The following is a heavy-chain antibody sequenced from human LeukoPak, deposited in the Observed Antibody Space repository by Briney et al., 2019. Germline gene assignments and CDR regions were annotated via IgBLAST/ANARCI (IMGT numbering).Heavy chain of an antibody. D-gene: IGHD4-17*01. CDR2: IIPIFGTA. Sequence: GSSVKVSCKASGGTFSSYAISWVRQAPGQGLERMGGIIPIFGTANYVQKFQGRVTITADESTSTAYMELSSLRSEDTAVYYCARDLNRYYGDYFLPFHGMNAFDIWGQGTMVTVSS. V-gene: IGHV1-69*01. J-gene: IGHJ3*02. CDR3: ARDLNRYYGDYFLPFHGMNAFDI. CDR1: GGTFSSYA.